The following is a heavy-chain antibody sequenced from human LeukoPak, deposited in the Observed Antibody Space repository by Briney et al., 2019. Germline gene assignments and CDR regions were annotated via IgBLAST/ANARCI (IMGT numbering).Heavy chain of an antibody. CDR3: VRLVAVPDVYFDY. D-gene: IGHD2-21*01. CDR2: IYSGGTT. Sequence: GGSLRLSCAASGFTVSGNYMSWVRQAPGKGLEWVSVIYSGGTTYYGDSVRGRFTISRDNSKNTLYLQMNSLRAEDTAVYYCVRLVAVPDVYFDYWGQGTLVTVSS. J-gene: IGHJ4*02. CDR1: GFTVSGNY. V-gene: IGHV3-66*04.